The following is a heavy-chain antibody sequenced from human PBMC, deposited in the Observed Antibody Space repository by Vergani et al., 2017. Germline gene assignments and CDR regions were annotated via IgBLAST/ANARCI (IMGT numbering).Heavy chain of an antibody. Sequence: QLQLQESGPGLVKPSETLSLTCSVSGDSISSSSYFWGWIRQPPGKGLEWIGSIYYSGSTYYNPSLKSRVTISVDTSKNQFSLKLSSVTAADTAVYYCARRYCSGGSCDTEFDYWGQGTLVTVSS. CDR3: ARRYCSGGSCDTEFDY. V-gene: IGHV4-39*07. CDR1: GDSISSSSYF. CDR2: IYYSGST. J-gene: IGHJ4*02. D-gene: IGHD2-15*01.